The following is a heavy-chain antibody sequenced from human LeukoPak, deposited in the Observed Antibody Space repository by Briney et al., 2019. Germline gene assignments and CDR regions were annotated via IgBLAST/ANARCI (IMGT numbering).Heavy chain of an antibody. D-gene: IGHD3-10*01. V-gene: IGHV1-69*04. CDR2: IIPIVDLV. CDR3: ARAEEDRSGTFCGGY. J-gene: IGHJ4*02. CDR1: ETFSSHA. Sequence: SVKVSCRASETFSSHAITWVRQAPGQGLEWLGRIIPIVDLVNSAQKFKGRVTFTADKPTTTAYIELSSLRSEDTPVYYCARAEEDRSGTFCGGYWGQGTLITVSS.